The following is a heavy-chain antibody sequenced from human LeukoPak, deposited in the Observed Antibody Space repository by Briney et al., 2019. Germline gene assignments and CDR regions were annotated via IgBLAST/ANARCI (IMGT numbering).Heavy chain of an antibody. CDR1: GFTFSSYG. Sequence: GGSLRPSCAASGFTFSSYGMHWVRQAPGKGLEWVAVISYDGSNKYYADSVKGRFTISRDNAKNTLFLQMNSLRAEDTAVYYCTRGYVGIDYWGQGALVTVSS. V-gene: IGHV3-30*03. J-gene: IGHJ4*02. CDR3: TRGYVGIDY. D-gene: IGHD5-12*01. CDR2: ISYDGSNK.